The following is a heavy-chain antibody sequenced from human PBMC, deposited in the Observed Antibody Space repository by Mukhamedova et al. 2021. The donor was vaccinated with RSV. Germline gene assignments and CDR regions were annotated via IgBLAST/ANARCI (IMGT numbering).Heavy chain of an antibody. CDR2: IIPILGIA. J-gene: IGHJ6*02. Sequence: GGIIPILGIANYAQKFQGRVTITADESTSTAYMELSSLRSEDTAVYYCARAKSGVGLGSGSYHYYYYGMDVWGQGTTVTVSS. CDR3: ARAKSGVGLGSGSYHYYYYGMDV. D-gene: IGHD3-10*01. V-gene: IGHV1-69*10.